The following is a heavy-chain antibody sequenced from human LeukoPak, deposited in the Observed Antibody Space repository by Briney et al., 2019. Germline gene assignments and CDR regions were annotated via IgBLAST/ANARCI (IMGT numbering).Heavy chain of an antibody. V-gene: IGHV3-23*01. CDR1: GFTFSSYA. CDR2: ISGSGGST. D-gene: IGHD3-16*02. CDR3: AKARYYDYVWGSYRLPAHYYYYYMDV. J-gene: IGHJ6*03. Sequence: GGSLRLSCAASGFTFSSYAMSWVRQAPGKGLEWVSAISGSGGSTYYADSVKGRFTISRDNSKNTLYLQMNSLRAEDTAVYYCAKARYYDYVWGSYRLPAHYYYYYMDVWGKGTTVTVSS.